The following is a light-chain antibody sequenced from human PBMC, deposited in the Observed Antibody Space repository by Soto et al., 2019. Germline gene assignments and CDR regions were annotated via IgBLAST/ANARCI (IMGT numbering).Light chain of an antibody. Sequence: DIQMTQSPSTLSASVGDRVTITCRASQSISSWLAWYQQKPGKAPKLLIYKASSLESGVPSRFSGSGSGTEFTLTISSLPPDDFATYYCQQYNSYSRTFGQGTKVEIK. J-gene: IGKJ1*01. CDR3: QQYNSYSRT. CDR1: QSISSW. V-gene: IGKV1-5*03. CDR2: KAS.